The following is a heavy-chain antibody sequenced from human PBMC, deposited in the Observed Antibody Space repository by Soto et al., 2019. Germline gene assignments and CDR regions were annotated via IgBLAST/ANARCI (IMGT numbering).Heavy chain of an antibody. Sequence: ASVKVSCKASGYTFTSYDINWVRQATGQGLEWMGWMNPNSGNTGYAQKFQGRVTMTRNTSISTAYMELSSLRSEDTAVYYCARGLDYDFWSGYYYGAFDIWGQGTMVTVS. V-gene: IGHV1-8*01. CDR2: MNPNSGNT. CDR3: ARGLDYDFWSGYYYGAFDI. J-gene: IGHJ3*02. D-gene: IGHD3-3*01. CDR1: GYTFTSYD.